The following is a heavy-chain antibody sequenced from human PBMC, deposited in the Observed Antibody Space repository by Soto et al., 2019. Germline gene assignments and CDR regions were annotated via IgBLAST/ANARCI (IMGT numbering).Heavy chain of an antibody. CDR2: IYYSGST. J-gene: IGHJ6*02. CDR1: GGSISSSSYY. V-gene: IGHV4-39*01. CDR3: ASPGIAAAGTRWYYYYGMDV. D-gene: IGHD6-13*01. Sequence: SDTLSLTCTVSGGSISSSSYYWGWIRQPPGKGLEWIGSIYYSGSTYYNPSLKSRVTISVDTSKNQFSLKLSSVTAADTAVYYCASPGIAAAGTRWYYYYGMDVWGQGTTVTVSS.